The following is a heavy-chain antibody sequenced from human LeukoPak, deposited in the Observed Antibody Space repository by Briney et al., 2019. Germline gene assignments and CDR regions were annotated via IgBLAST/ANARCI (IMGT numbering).Heavy chain of an antibody. CDR1: GGSISSGDYY. CDR3: ARGGDYGDYGRDNWFDP. V-gene: IGHV4-30-4*01. CDR2: IYYSGST. J-gene: IGHJ5*02. Sequence: SETLSLTCTVSGGSISSGDYYWSCIRQPPGKGLEWIGYIYYSGSTYYNPSLKSRVTISVDTSKNQFSLKLSSVTAADTAVYYCARGGDYGDYGRDNWFDPWGQGTLVTASS. D-gene: IGHD4-17*01.